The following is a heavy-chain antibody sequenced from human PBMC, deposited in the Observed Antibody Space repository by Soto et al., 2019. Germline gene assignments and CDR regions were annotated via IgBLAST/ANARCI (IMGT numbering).Heavy chain of an antibody. CDR3: ASQTVGDAARPPFGY. J-gene: IGHJ4*01. V-gene: IGHV1-69*12. CDR2: IIPIFGTA. CDR1: GGTFSSYA. Sequence: QVQLVQSGAEVKKHGSSVKVSCKASGGTFSSYAISWVRQAPGQGLEWMGGIIPIFGTANYAQKFQGRVTITADESTSTVYMELSSLKSEDTAVYYCASQTVGDAARPPFGYWGHGTLVTVSS. D-gene: IGHD6-6*01.